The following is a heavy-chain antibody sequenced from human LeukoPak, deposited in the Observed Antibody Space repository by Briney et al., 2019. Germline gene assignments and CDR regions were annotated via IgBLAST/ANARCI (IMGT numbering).Heavy chain of an antibody. Sequence: SVKVSCKASGGTFSSYAISWVRQAPGQGLEWMGGIIPIFGTTNYAQKFQGRVTITADESTSTAYMELSRLRSDDTAVYYCAREDYYDSSGYSNWFDPWGQGTLVTVSS. D-gene: IGHD3-22*01. CDR1: GGTFSSYA. CDR3: AREDYYDSSGYSNWFDP. V-gene: IGHV1-69*13. J-gene: IGHJ5*02. CDR2: IIPIFGTT.